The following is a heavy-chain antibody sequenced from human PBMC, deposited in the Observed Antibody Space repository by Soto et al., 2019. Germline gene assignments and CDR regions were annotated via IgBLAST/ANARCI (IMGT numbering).Heavy chain of an antibody. CDR2: ISGRGDTT. V-gene: IGHV3-23*01. CDR1: GFTFSTYA. J-gene: IGHJ6*02. Sequence: GGSLGLSCAASGFTFSTYAMSWVRQAPGKGLQWVSSISGRGDTTDSVDSVKGRFTISRDNSKKTLFLQMNSLRAEDTAVYYCAKDREGYGMDVWGPGTTVTVSS. CDR3: AKDREGYGMDV.